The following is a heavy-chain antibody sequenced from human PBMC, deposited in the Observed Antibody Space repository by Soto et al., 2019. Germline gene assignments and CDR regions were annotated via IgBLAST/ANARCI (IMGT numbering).Heavy chain of an antibody. CDR2: ISYDGSNK. Sequence: GGSLRLSCAASGFNFSSYGMHWVRQAPGKGLEWVAVISYDGSNKYYADSVKGRFTISRDNSKNTLYLQMNSLRAEDTAVYYCAKAPTVVTPPFDYWGQGTLVTVSS. J-gene: IGHJ4*02. CDR1: GFNFSSYG. V-gene: IGHV3-30*18. D-gene: IGHD4-17*01. CDR3: AKAPTVVTPPFDY.